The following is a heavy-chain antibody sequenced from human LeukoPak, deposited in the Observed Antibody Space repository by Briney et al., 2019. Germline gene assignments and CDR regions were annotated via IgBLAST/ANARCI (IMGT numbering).Heavy chain of an antibody. V-gene: IGHV4-34*01. CDR1: GGSFSGYY. Sequence: SETLSLTCAVYGGSFSGYYWSWIRQPPGKGLEWIGEINHSGSTNYNPSLKSRVTISVDTSKNQFSLKLSSVTAADTAVYYCARGKYQRYCSSTSCYTDYYYGMDVGGQGTTVTVSS. CDR2: INHSGST. J-gene: IGHJ6*02. D-gene: IGHD2-2*02. CDR3: ARGKYQRYCSSTSCYTDYYYGMDV.